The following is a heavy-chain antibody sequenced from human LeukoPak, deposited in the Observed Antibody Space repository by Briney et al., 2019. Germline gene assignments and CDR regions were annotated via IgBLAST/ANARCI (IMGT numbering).Heavy chain of an antibody. CDR1: GGSFSGYY. Sequence: PSETLSLTCAVYGGSFSGYYWSWIRQPPGKGLEWIGEINHSGSTNYNPSLKSRVTISVDTSKNQFSLKLSSVTAADTAVYYCARVYDQGYWGQGTLVTVSS. J-gene: IGHJ4*02. CDR3: ARVYDQGY. D-gene: IGHD3-16*01. CDR2: INHSGST. V-gene: IGHV4-34*01.